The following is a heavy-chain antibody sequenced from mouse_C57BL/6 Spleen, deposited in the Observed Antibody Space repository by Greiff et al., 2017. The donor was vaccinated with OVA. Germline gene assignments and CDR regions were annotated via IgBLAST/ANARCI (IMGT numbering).Heavy chain of an antibody. V-gene: IGHV3-6*01. CDR2: ISYDGSN. D-gene: IGHD2-3*01. CDR1: GYSITSGYY. Sequence: EVKLQESGPGLVKPSQSLSLTCSVTGYSITSGYYWNWIRQFPGNKLEWMGYISYDGSNNYNPSLKNRISITRDTSKNQFFLKLNSVTTEDTATYYCARGGGGYYVRAMDYWGQGTSVTVSS. J-gene: IGHJ4*01. CDR3: ARGGGGYYVRAMDY.